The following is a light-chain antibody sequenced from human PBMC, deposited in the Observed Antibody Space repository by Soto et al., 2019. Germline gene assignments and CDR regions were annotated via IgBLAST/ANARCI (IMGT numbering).Light chain of an antibody. CDR1: SSDVGGYNY. Sequence: QSVLTQPPSASGSPGHSVAISCTGTSSDVGGYNYVAWFQQHPGKAPKLMIYEVTKRPSGVPDRFSGSKSGNTASLTVSGLRAEDEADYYCGSYAGSSNYVFGTGTKVTVL. J-gene: IGLJ1*01. CDR2: EVT. CDR3: GSYAGSSNYV. V-gene: IGLV2-8*01.